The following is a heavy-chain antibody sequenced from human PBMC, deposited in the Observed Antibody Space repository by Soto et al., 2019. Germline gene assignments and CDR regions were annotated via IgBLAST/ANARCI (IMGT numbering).Heavy chain of an antibody. CDR2: IYKDFT. CDR1: GFTVTDIY. J-gene: IGHJ3*02. CDR3: ARERRYCSGGSCSIMGDAFDI. V-gene: IGHV3-66*01. Sequence: EVQLVEPGGGLVQPGGSLRLSCVASGFTVTDIYMNWVRQAPGKGLEWVSVIYKDFTDYADFVWGRFSVSTDTSKNALYRQLDNLRAEDTAVYYCARERRYCSGGSCSIMGDAFDIWGQGAMVTVSS. D-gene: IGHD2-15*01.